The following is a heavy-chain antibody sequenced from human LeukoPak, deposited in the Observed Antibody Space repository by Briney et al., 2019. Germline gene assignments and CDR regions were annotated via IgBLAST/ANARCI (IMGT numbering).Heavy chain of an antibody. CDR2: TYYRSKWYN. J-gene: IGHJ5*02. CDR3: VRRNYWFDP. Sequence: SQTLSLTCALSGDSESSISAACTWIRQSPSRGLEWLGRTYYRSKWYNDYAVSVKSRITINPDTSKNQFSLQLNSMTPEHTAVYYCVRRNYWFDPWGQGTLVTVSS. V-gene: IGHV6-1*01. CDR1: GDSESSISAA. D-gene: IGHD1-14*01.